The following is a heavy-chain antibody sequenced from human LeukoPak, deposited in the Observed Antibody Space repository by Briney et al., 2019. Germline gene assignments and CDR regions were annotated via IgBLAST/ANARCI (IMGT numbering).Heavy chain of an antibody. V-gene: IGHV3-23*01. CDR3: AKILKGSKTIDF. Sequence: PGGSLRLSCAASGFTFSSYAMSWVRQAPGKGLEWVSTISGSGGNTYYADSVKGRFTISRDNSENTLYLQMNSLRAEDTAVYYCAKILKGSKTIDFWGQGTLVTVSS. CDR1: GFTFSSYA. D-gene: IGHD2-15*01. CDR2: ISGSGGNT. J-gene: IGHJ4*02.